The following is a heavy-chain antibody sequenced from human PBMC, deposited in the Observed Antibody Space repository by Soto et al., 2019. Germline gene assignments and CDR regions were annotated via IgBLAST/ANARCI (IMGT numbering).Heavy chain of an antibody. CDR1: GFTFSSYG. D-gene: IGHD3-16*02. CDR3: ARDYIWGSYRHPDY. J-gene: IGHJ4*02. CDR2: IWYDGSNK. V-gene: IGHV3-33*01. Sequence: GGSLRLSCAASGFTFSSYGMHWVRQAPGKGLEWVAVIWYDGSNKYYADSVKGRFTISRDNSKNTLYLQMNSLRAEDTAVYYCARDYIWGSYRHPDYWGQGTLVTVSS.